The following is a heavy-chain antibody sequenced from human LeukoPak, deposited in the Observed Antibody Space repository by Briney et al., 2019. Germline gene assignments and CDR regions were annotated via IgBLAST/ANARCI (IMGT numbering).Heavy chain of an antibody. V-gene: IGHV3-23*01. CDR1: GFTFRTYA. J-gene: IGHJ3*01. Sequence: PGGSLRLSCTASGFTFRTYAMIWVRQAPGKGLEWVPAIRAGGDTTVYADAVRGRFTISRDNSNNALYLQMNELRADDTAVYYCARDPNGDYIGAFDFWGQGTMVTVSS. D-gene: IGHD4-17*01. CDR3: ARDPNGDYIGAFDF. CDR2: IRAGGDTT.